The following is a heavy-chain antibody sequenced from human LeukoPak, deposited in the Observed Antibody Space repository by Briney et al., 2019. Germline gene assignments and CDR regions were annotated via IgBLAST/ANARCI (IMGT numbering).Heavy chain of an antibody. V-gene: IGHV4-4*07. J-gene: IGHJ3*02. CDR1: GGSISSYS. D-gene: IGHD3-3*01. Sequence: SETLSLTCTVSGGSISSYSWSWIRQPAGKGLEWIGRIYTSGSTNYNPSLKSRVTMSVDTSKNQFSLKLSSVTAADTAVYYCASGSDFWSGAYAFDIWGQGTMVTVSS. CDR3: ASGSDFWSGAYAFDI. CDR2: IYTSGST.